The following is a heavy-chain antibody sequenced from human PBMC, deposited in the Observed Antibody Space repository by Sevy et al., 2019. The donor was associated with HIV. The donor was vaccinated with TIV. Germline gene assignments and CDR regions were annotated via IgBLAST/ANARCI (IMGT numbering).Heavy chain of an antibody. CDR1: GGPMTTYY. D-gene: IGHD4-17*01. CDR2: VYYSGST. V-gene: IGHV4-59*03. CDR3: AKGFYGALDP. Sequence: SETLSLTCTVSGGPMTTYYWSWLRQPPGKGLEWIGYVYYSGSTNYNPSLKSRVTISVDTSKNQFSLKLTSVAAADTAVYYCAKGFYGALDPWGQGTLVTVSS. J-gene: IGHJ5*02.